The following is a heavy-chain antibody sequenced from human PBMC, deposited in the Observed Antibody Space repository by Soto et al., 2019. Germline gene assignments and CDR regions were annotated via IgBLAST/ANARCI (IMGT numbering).Heavy chain of an antibody. CDR2: MYHSGST. CDR1: GGSISSGGYD. CDR3: ASGYGSIDH. V-gene: IGHV4-31*03. Sequence: QVQLQESGPGLVKPSQTLSLTCTVSGGSISSGGYDWSWIRQHPGKGLEWIGYMYHSGSTNYNPSLKSRVTISVDTSKNEFSLKVSSVTAADTALYYCASGYGSIDHWGQGTLVTVSS. J-gene: IGHJ4*02. D-gene: IGHD2-2*03.